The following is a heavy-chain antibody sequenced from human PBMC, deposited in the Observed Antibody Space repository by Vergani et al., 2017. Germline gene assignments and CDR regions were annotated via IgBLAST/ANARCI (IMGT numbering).Heavy chain of an antibody. CDR1: GFTFSSYS. Sequence: EVQLVESGGGLVQPGGSLRLSCAASGFTFSSYSMNWVRQAPGKGLEWVSYISSSSTIYYADSVKGRFTISRDNAKNSLYLQMNSLRAEDTAVYYCARENLPDYYDSFLGAFDIWGQGTMVTVSS. CDR2: ISSSSTI. V-gene: IGHV3-48*01. CDR3: ARENLPDYYDSFLGAFDI. D-gene: IGHD3-22*01. J-gene: IGHJ3*02.